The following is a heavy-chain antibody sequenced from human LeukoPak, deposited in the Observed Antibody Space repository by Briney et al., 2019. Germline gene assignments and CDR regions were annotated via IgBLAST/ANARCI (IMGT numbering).Heavy chain of an antibody. CDR2: IYYSGST. CDR3: ARGQDGYEIH. V-gene: IGHV4-31*03. J-gene: IGHJ4*02. CDR1: GGSISSGGYY. D-gene: IGHD5-12*01. Sequence: SQTLSLTSTVSGGSISSGGYYWSWIRHHPGKGLEWIGYIYYSGSTYYNPSLKSRVTISVDTSKNQFSLKLSSVTAADTAVYYCARGQDGYEIHWGQGTLVTVSS.